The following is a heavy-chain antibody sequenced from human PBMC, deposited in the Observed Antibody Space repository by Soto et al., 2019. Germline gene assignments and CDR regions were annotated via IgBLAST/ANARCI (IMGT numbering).Heavy chain of an antibody. D-gene: IGHD2-2*01. CDR1: GGTFSSYA. CDR2: IIPITDTT. CDR3: ARSQGSSTSLEIYDYYYYGMDV. V-gene: IGHV1-69*01. J-gene: IGHJ6*04. Sequence: QVQLVQSGAEVKKPGSSVKVSCKASGGTFSSYAISWVRQAPGQGLEWMGGIIPITDTTNYAQKLQGRVTMTADESKSKAYMELSSLRSEDTAVYYCARSQGSSTSLEIYDYYYYGMDVWGKGTTVTVSS.